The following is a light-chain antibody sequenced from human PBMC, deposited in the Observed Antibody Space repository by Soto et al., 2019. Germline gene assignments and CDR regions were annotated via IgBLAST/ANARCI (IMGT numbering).Light chain of an antibody. CDR2: GAS. CDR3: QQYNNWPPDRT. CDR1: QSVGSN. V-gene: IGKV3-15*01. J-gene: IGKJ1*01. Sequence: EIVMTQSPATQSVSPGERATLSCRASQSVGSNLAWYQKKPGKAPRLLIYGASTRATGIPARFSGSGSGTEFTLTISSLQSEDFAIYFCQQYNNWPPDRTFGQGTKVEIK.